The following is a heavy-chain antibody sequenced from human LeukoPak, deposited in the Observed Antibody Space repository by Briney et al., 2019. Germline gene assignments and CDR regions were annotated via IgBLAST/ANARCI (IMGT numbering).Heavy chain of an antibody. J-gene: IGHJ5*02. CDR2: IYTSGST. CDR3: ARGLAVENSYGPPNDP. CDR1: GGSISSYY. D-gene: IGHD5-18*01. Sequence: SETLSLTCTVSGGSISSYYWSWIRQPAGKGLEWIGRIYTSGSTNYNPSLKSRVTMSVDTSKNQFSLKLSSVTAADTAVYYCARGLAVENSYGPPNDPWGQGTLVTVSS. V-gene: IGHV4-4*07.